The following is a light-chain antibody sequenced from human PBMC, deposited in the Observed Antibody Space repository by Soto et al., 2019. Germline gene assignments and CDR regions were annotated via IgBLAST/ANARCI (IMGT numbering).Light chain of an antibody. CDR1: SSDVGGYNY. J-gene: IGLJ2*01. V-gene: IGLV2-14*01. Sequence: QSALTQPASVSGAPGQSITIFCTGTSSDVGGYNYVSWYQQHPGKAPKLMSYDVSNRHSGFSNRFSGSKSGNTTSLTISGLQAEDEDDYYCSSYTSSSPVVFGGGTKVTVL. CDR3: SSYTSSSPVV. CDR2: DVS.